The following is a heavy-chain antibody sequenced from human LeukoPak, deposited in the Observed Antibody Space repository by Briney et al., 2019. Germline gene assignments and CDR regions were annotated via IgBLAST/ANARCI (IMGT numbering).Heavy chain of an antibody. CDR1: GGSISSYY. J-gene: IGHJ4*02. V-gene: IGHV4-4*09. CDR3: ARHSRMATFDY. Sequence: SETLSLTCTVSGGSISSYYWSWIQQPPGKGLEWIGYIYTSGSTNYNPSLKSRVTISVDTSKNQFSLKLSSVTAADTAVYYCARHSRMATFDYWGQGTLVTVSS. CDR2: IYTSGST. D-gene: IGHD5-24*01.